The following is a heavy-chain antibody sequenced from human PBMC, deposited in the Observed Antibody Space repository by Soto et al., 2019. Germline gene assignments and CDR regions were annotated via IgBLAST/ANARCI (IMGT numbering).Heavy chain of an antibody. J-gene: IGHJ5*02. CDR1: GGSFSGYY. Sequence: SETLSLTCAVYGGSFSGYYWSWIRQPPGKGLEWIGEINHSGSTNYNPSLKSRVTISVDTSKNQFSLKLSSVTAADTAVYYCARGEGSSWFGGSWFDPWGQGTLVTVSS. V-gene: IGHV4-34*01. D-gene: IGHD6-13*01. CDR3: ARGEGSSWFGGSWFDP. CDR2: INHSGST.